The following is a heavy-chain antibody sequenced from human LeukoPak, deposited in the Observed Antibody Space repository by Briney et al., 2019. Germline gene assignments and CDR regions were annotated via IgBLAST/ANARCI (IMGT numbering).Heavy chain of an antibody. CDR1: GFTFSSYS. V-gene: IGHV3-21*04. CDR3: ATNPPNYGSGIGALGY. CDR2: ISSSSSYI. Sequence: KPGGSLRLSCAASGFTFSSYSMNWVREAPGKGLEWVSSISSSSSYIYYADSVKGRFTISRDNAKNSLYLQMNSLRVEDTAVYYCATNPPNYGSGIGALGYWGQGTLVTVSS. J-gene: IGHJ4*02. D-gene: IGHD3-10*01.